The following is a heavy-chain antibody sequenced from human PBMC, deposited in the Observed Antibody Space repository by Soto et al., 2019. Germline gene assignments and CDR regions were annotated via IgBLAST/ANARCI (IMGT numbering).Heavy chain of an antibody. J-gene: IGHJ4*02. CDR2: IHYSGST. D-gene: IGHD3-9*01. Sequence: SETLSLTCFVSGGSISGYYGSWVRQPPGKGLEWIGYIHYSGSTTYNSSLKGRVTMSVDTSKNQFSLKLTSVTAADTAVYYCARRRYADWAFDFWGQGTLVTVSS. V-gene: IGHV4-59*08. CDR1: GGSISGYY. CDR3: ARRRYADWAFDF.